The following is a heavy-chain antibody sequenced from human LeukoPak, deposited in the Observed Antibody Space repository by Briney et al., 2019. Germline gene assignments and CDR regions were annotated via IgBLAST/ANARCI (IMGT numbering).Heavy chain of an antibody. CDR2: ISSSGSTI. V-gene: IGHV3-11*04. Sequence: LSLTCAVYGGSFSGYYWSWIRQAPGKGLEWVSYISSSGSTIYYADSVKGRFTISRDNSKNTLYLQMNSLRAEDTAVYYCAKDPDYGDYNDWGQGTLVTVSS. J-gene: IGHJ4*02. D-gene: IGHD4-17*01. CDR3: AKDPDYGDYND. CDR1: GGSFSGYY.